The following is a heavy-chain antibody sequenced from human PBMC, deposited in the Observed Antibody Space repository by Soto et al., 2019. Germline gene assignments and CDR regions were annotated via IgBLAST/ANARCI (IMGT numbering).Heavy chain of an antibody. D-gene: IGHD5-18*01. J-gene: IGHJ5*02. CDR3: TRGIQLWS. CDR2: IIPLSGTP. CDR1: GGTFSNYA. V-gene: IGHV1-69*06. Sequence: ASVKVSCKASGGTFSNYALTWVRQAPGQGLEWMGGIIPLSGTPNYAQKFQGRVTITADKSTTTVYMELSSLRSEDTAVYYCTRGIQLWSWGQGTLVTVSS.